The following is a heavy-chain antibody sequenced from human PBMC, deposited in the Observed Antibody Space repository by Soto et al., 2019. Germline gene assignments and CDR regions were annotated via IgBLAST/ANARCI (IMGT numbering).Heavy chain of an antibody. D-gene: IGHD3-22*01. CDR2: ISAYNGNT. CDR1: GYTFTSYG. J-gene: IGHJ1*01. Sequence: GPSVKVSCKASGYTFTSYGISWVRQAPGQGLEWMGWISAYNGNTNYAQKLQGRVTMTTDTSTSTAYMELRSLRSDDTAVYYCARVGYYYDSSGYSRLGHFQHWGQGTLVTVSS. CDR3: ARVGYYYDSSGYSRLGHFQH. V-gene: IGHV1-18*01.